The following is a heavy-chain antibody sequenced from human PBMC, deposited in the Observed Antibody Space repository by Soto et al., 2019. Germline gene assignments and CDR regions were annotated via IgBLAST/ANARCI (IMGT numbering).Heavy chain of an antibody. CDR1: GFTFSSFA. V-gene: IGHV3-23*01. Sequence: GGSLRLSCSASGFTFSSFAMTWVRQAPGKGLEWVSVISDSGGGPYYADSVKGRFTISRDNSKNTLYMQMNSLRVEDTAVYYCAKSSLGDHYGMDVWGQGTTVTVYS. CDR2: ISDSGGGP. J-gene: IGHJ6*02. D-gene: IGHD6-6*01. CDR3: AKSSLGDHYGMDV.